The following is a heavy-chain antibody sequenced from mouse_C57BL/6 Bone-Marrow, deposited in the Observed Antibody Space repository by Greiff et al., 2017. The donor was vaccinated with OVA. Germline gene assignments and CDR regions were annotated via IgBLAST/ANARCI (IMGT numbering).Heavy chain of an antibody. V-gene: IGHV1-74*01. CDR2: IHPSDSDT. CDR3: AIIPITTGVPLAY. Sequence: QVQLQQPGAELVKPGASVKVSCKASGYTFTSYWMHWVKQRPGQGLEWIGRIHPSDSDTNYNQKFKGKATLTVDKSSSTAYMQLSSLTSEDSAVYYCAIIPITTGVPLAYWGQGTLVTVSA. CDR1: GYTFTSYW. D-gene: IGHD1-1*01. J-gene: IGHJ3*01.